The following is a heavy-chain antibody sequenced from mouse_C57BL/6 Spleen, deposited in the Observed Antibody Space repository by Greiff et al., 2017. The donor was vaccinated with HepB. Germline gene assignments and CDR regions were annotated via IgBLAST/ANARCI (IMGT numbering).Heavy chain of an antibody. CDR1: GYTFTSYD. CDR2: ISPRDGST. Sequence: QVQLQQSGPELVKPGASVKLSCKASGYTFTSYDINWVKQRPGQGLEGIGWISPRDGSTKYNEKFKGKATLTVDTSSSTAYMELHSLTSEDSAVYFCARERDSSGLLDYWGQGTTLTVSS. V-gene: IGHV1-85*01. CDR3: ARERDSSGLLDY. D-gene: IGHD3-2*02. J-gene: IGHJ2*01.